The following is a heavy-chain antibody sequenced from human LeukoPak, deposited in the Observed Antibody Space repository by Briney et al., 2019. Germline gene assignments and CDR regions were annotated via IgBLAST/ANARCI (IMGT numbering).Heavy chain of an antibody. V-gene: IGHV6-1*01. CDR2: TFYRSKWYN. CDR1: GDSVSSNSGV. D-gene: IGHD3-10*01. J-gene: IGHJ4*02. CDR3: AREQVITMVRGAPFDY. Sequence: SQTLSLTCAISGDSVSSNSGVWTWIRQSPSRGFEWLGRTFYRSKWYNHYAVSVKSRITINPDTSKNQFSLKLSSVTAADTAVYYCAREQVITMVRGAPFDYWGQGTLVTVSS.